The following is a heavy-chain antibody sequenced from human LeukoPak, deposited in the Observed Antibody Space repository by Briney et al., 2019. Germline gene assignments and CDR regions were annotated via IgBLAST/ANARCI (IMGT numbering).Heavy chain of an antibody. CDR1: GFTFGDYD. CDR2: MRSKAYGGTT. Sequence: PGGSLRLSCTASGFTFGDYDMSWFRQAPGKGLEWIGFMRSKAYGGTTEYAASVKGRFTISRDDSKSIAYLQMNSLKTEDTAVYYCTRSDDSSGYCDYWGQGTLVTVSS. V-gene: IGHV3-49*03. D-gene: IGHD3-22*01. CDR3: TRSDDSSGYCDY. J-gene: IGHJ4*02.